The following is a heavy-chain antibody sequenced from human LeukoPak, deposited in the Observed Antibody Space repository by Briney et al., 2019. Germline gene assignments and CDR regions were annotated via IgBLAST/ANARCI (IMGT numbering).Heavy chain of an antibody. CDR1: GFTFGDYA. J-gene: IGHJ4*02. D-gene: IGHD3-22*01. CDR2: IRSKAYGGTT. V-gene: IGHV3-49*03. CDR3: TRKDDSSGYYSGQFDY. Sequence: GGSLRLSCTASGFTFGDYAMSWFRQAPGKGLEWVGFIRSKAYGGTTEYAASVKGRFTTSRDDSKSIAYLQMNSLKTEDTAVYYCTRKDDSSGYYSGQFDYWGQGTLVTVSS.